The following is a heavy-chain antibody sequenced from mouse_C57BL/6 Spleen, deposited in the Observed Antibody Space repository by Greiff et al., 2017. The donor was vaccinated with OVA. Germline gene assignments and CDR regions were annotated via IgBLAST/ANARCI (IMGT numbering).Heavy chain of an antibody. Sequence: EVKVVESGTVLARPGASVKMSCKTSGYTFTSYWMHWVKQRPGQGLEWIGAIYPGNSDTSYNQKFKGKAKLTAVTSASTAYMELSSLTNEDSAVYYCTRNYSNYAYFDYWGQGTTLTVSS. CDR1: GYTFTSYW. V-gene: IGHV1-5*01. CDR2: IYPGNSDT. D-gene: IGHD2-5*01. J-gene: IGHJ2*01. CDR3: TRNYSNYAYFDY.